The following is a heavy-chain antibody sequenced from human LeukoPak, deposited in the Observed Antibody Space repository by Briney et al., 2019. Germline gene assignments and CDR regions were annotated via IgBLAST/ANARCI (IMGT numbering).Heavy chain of an antibody. D-gene: IGHD1-1*01. Sequence: ASVKVSCKASGYTFTSYAMNWVRQAPGQGLEWMGWINTNTGNPTYAQGFTGRFVFSLDTSVSTAYLQISSLKAEDTAVYYCARDRRPVFVNWNPQQDYWGQGTLVTVSS. V-gene: IGHV7-4-1*02. J-gene: IGHJ4*02. CDR3: ARDRRPVFVNWNPQQDY. CDR2: INTNTGNP. CDR1: GYTFTSYA.